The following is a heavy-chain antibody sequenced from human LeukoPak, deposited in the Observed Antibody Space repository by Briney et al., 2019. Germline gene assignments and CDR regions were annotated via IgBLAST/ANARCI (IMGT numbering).Heavy chain of an antibody. D-gene: IGHD1-26*01. CDR2: IYTSGST. CDR3: ARDQWELLGRAFDI. V-gene: IGHV4-4*07. Sequence: PSETLSLTRTVSGGSISSYYWSWIRQPAGKGLEWIGRIYTSGSTNYNPSLKSRVTMSVDTSKNQFSLKLSSVTAADTAVYYCARDQWELLGRAFDIWGQGTMVTVSS. CDR1: GGSISSYY. J-gene: IGHJ3*02.